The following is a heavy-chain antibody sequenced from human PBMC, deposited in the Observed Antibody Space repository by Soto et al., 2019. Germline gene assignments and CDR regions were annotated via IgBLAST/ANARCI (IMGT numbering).Heavy chain of an antibody. Sequence: SETLSLTCAVYGGSFSDYYWSWIRQPPGKGLEWIGYFFYSGSTNYNPSLKSRVTISVDTSKNQFSLKLNSVTAADTAVYYCARDRRYYYDSSGSWFDPWGQGTLVTVSS. CDR1: GGSFSDYY. V-gene: IGHV4-59*01. CDR2: FFYSGST. D-gene: IGHD3-22*01. J-gene: IGHJ5*02. CDR3: ARDRRYYYDSSGSWFDP.